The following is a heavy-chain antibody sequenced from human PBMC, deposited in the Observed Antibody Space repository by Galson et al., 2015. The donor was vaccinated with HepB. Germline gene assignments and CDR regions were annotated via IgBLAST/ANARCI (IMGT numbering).Heavy chain of an antibody. D-gene: IGHD6-19*01. Sequence: SLRLSCAASGFTFSRYGMHWVRQAPGKGLEWVAVISYDGSNKYYADSVKGRFTISRDNAKNSLYLQMNSLRAEDTAVYYCARRYGWPFDYWGQGTLVTVSS. CDR2: ISYDGSNK. CDR3: ARRYGWPFDY. V-gene: IGHV3-30*03. CDR1: GFTFSRYG. J-gene: IGHJ4*02.